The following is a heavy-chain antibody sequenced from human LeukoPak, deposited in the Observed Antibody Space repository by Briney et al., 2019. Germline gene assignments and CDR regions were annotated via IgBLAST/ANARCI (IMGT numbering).Heavy chain of an antibody. D-gene: IGHD1-26*01. V-gene: IGHV5-51*01. J-gene: IGHJ4*02. CDR2: ICPGDSDT. Sequence: GESLQISCEASGYSFTTYWIGWVRQMPGKGREWMGIICPGDSDTRYSPSFQGQVTISADKSTSTAYLQWSSLKASDTAMYYCANSHGGGATHSWGQGTLVTVST. CDR1: GYSFTTYW. CDR3: ANSHGGGATHS.